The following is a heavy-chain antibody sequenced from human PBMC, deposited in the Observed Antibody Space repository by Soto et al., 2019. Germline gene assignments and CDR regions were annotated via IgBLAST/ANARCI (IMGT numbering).Heavy chain of an antibody. CDR3: STWHEREHAFDV. CDR2: LYDVDGS. V-gene: IGHV3-53*01. Sequence: DVQLVESGGGLIQPGESLRLSCAAFGLTISGKKYVAWVRQAPGKGLEWVSALYDVDGSFYADSVTGRFTTSSDSSKTTVYRQMNDLRPDDTAVYYCSTWHEREHAFDVWGQGTTVTIS. CDR1: GLTISGKKY. J-gene: IGHJ3*01. D-gene: IGHD1-1*01.